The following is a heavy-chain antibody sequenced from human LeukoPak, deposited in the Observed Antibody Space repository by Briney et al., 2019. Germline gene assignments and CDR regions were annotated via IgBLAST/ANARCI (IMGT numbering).Heavy chain of an antibody. CDR3: ARDLDGGDLDY. CDR1: GFTFSSYA. CDR2: IWYGGSNK. D-gene: IGHD2-21*02. Sequence: SGGSLRLSCAASGFTFSSYAMHWVRQAPGKGLEWVAVIWYGGSNKYYADSVKGRFTISRDNAKNSLYLQMNSLRAEDTAVYYCARDLDGGDLDYWGQGTLVTVSS. J-gene: IGHJ4*02. V-gene: IGHV3-33*01.